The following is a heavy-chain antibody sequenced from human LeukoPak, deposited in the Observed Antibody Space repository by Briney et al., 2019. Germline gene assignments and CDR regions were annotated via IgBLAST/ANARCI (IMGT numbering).Heavy chain of an antibody. CDR2: IRYDGSDK. CDR1: GFTFSDYG. D-gene: IGHD6-13*01. J-gene: IGHJ4*02. CDR3: AKDIGRSSYYYFDY. V-gene: IGHV3-30*02. Sequence: PGGSLRLSCAASGFTFSDYGMHWVRQAPGKGLERVAFIRYDGSDKYYADSVKGRFTISRDNSKNTLYVQMNTLRAEDTAVYYCAKDIGRSSYYYFDYWGQGTLVTVSS.